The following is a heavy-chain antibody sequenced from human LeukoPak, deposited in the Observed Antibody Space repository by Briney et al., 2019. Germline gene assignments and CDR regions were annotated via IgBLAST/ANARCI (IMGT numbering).Heavy chain of an antibody. D-gene: IGHD3-22*01. CDR2: VSGSGNTI. J-gene: IGHJ4*02. Sequence: GGSLRLSCAASGFSFSDHYMAWIRQAPGKGLEWVSYVSGSGNTIYHADSVKGRFTISRDTAKNSVHPQMNSLRVDDTAVYYCARGPDYYYDSSGSFDYWGQGTLVTVSS. V-gene: IGHV3-11*01. CDR1: GFSFSDHY. CDR3: ARGPDYYYDSSGSFDY.